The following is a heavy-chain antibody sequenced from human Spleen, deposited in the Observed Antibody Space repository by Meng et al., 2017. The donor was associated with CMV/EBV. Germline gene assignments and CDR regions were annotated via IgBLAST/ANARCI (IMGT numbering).Heavy chain of an antibody. CDR1: GFTFSDYY. D-gene: IGHD6-13*01. V-gene: IGHV3-11*01. J-gene: IGHJ4*02. CDR2: ISPSGSTR. CDR3: AREMSSNWYGTFDY. Sequence: GGSLRLSCAASGFTFSDYYMSWIRQAPGKGLEWVSHISPSGSTRYYADSVKGRFAISRDNSMNTLYLRVNSLRTEDTAVYYCAREMSSNWYGTFDYWGQGTLVTVSS.